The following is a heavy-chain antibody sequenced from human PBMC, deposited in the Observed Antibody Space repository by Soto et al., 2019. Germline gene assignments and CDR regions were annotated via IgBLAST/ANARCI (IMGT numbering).Heavy chain of an antibody. D-gene: IGHD5-12*01. Sequence: HPGGSLRLSCTASAFSFSNFAMTWVRQAPGKGLEWISTMNSNSRGTNNADSVKGRFTISRDNSKNTLYLQMSSLRAEVTAVFYCAKDRSASDYTPSDFDYWGQGALVIVSP. CDR2: MNSNSRGT. CDR3: AKDRSASDYTPSDFDY. V-gene: IGHV3-23*01. J-gene: IGHJ4*02. CDR1: AFSFSNFA.